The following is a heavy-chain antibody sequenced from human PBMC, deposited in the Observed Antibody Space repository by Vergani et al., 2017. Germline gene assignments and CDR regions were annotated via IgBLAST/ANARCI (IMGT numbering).Heavy chain of an antibody. Sequence: QVQLQESGPGLVKPSETLSLTFSVSGGSLNSYYWSWVRQAPGKGLEWSGGINHSGSANYHPCLKSRVTRSVDTSKHQFSLTLSAVTAADTSVYYCARRRGQQLGNFDPWGQGTLVTVSS. CDR1: GGSLNSYY. CDR2: INHSGSA. CDR3: ARRRGQQLGNFDP. D-gene: IGHD6-13*01. J-gene: IGHJ5*02. V-gene: IGHV4-34*10.